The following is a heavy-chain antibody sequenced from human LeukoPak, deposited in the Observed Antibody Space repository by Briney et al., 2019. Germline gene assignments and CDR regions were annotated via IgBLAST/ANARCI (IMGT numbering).Heavy chain of an antibody. CDR1: GFAFSTYW. Sequence: GGSLRLSCAASGFAFSTYWMHWVRQAPGKGLVWVSRIDSDGTRTTYADSVKGRFTISRNNAKNTLYLQMNSLRAEDTAVYYCARSPNCGGDCSWGQGTLVTVSS. J-gene: IGHJ5*02. CDR3: ARSPNCGGDCS. CDR2: IDSDGTRT. V-gene: IGHV3-74*01. D-gene: IGHD2-21*02.